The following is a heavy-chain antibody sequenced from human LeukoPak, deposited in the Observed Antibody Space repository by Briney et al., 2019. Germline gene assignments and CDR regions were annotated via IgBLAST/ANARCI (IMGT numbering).Heavy chain of an antibody. CDR2: INPSGGST. J-gene: IGHJ6*03. CDR3: ARDGDRYYYYYYMDV. V-gene: IGHV1-46*01. D-gene: IGHD7-27*01. Sequence: ASVKDSCKASGYTFTSYYMHWVRQAPGQGLEWMGIINPSGGSTSYAQKFQGRVTMTRDTSISTAYMELSRLRSDDTAVYYCARDGDRYYYYYYMDVWGKGTTVTVSS. CDR1: GYTFTSYY.